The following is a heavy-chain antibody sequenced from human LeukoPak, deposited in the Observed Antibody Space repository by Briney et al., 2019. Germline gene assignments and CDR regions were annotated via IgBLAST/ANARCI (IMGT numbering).Heavy chain of an antibody. V-gene: IGHV4-38-2*01. J-gene: IGHJ4*02. CDR1: GYSISSGYY. CDR2: IYHSGST. CDR3: ARVTGRAVAVRSIIYFDY. Sequence: KPSETLSLTCAVSGYSISSGYYWGWIRAPPGKGLEWIGSIYHSGSTYYNPSLKSRVTISVDTSKNQFSLKLSSVTAADTAVYYCARVTGRAVAVRSIIYFDYWGQGTLVTVSS. D-gene: IGHD6-19*01.